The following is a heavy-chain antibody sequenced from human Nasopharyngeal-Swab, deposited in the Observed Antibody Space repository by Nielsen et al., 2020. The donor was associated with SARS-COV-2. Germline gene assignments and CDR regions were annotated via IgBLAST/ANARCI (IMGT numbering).Heavy chain of an antibody. J-gene: IGHJ4*02. CDR3: ARGTADHSNPSFGY. V-gene: IGHV3-30*03. Sequence: GESLKISCVASGFTFDLYGMHWVRQTPDKGLEWVAVIFYDGSATYYADSVKGRFTVSRDDSKDTLYLHMNSLRPEDTALYYCARGTADHSNPSFGYWGQGVLVTVSS. CDR2: IFYDGSAT. CDR1: GFTFDLYG. D-gene: IGHD4-11*01.